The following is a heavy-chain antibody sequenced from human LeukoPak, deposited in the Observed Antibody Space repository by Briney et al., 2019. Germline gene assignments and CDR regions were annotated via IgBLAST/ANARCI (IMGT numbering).Heavy chain of an antibody. Sequence: PSETLPLTCTVSGGSITSYYWSWIRQPAGKGLEWIGRIYSSGSTNYNPSLKSRVTMSVDTSKNQFSLKVSSVTAADTAVYYCARFSGSRTEFDYWGQGTLVTVSS. V-gene: IGHV4-4*07. D-gene: IGHD1-26*01. J-gene: IGHJ4*02. CDR1: GGSITSYY. CDR3: ARFSGSRTEFDY. CDR2: IYSSGST.